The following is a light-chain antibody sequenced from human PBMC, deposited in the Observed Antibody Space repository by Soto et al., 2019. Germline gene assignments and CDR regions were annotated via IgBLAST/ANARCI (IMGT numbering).Light chain of an antibody. CDR1: ENIAPW. CDR2: KAA. J-gene: IGKJ1*01. CDR3: QHFNSFSRT. Sequence: DIQMTQSPSTLSASVGDRVAITCRASENIAPWVAWYQQKPGKAPKLLIYKAANLADEVPSRFAGSGSGTDFTLTITRLQPDDFATYYCQHFNSFSRTFGQGTQVDIK. V-gene: IGKV1-5*03.